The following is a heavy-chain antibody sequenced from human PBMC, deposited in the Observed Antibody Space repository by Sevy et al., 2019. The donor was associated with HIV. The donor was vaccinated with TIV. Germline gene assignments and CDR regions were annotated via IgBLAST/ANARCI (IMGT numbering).Heavy chain of an antibody. CDR1: GGSISSYY. D-gene: IGHD4-4*01. V-gene: IGHV4-4*07. J-gene: IGHJ6*02. CDR3: ARVVNDYSSNGNLEYYYGMYV. Sequence: SETLSLTCTVSGGSISSYYWSWIRQPAGKGLEWIGRIYTSGSTNYNPSLKSRVTMSVDTSKNQFSLKLSSVTAADTAVYYCARVVNDYSSNGNLEYYYGMYVWGQGTTVTVSS. CDR2: IYTSGST.